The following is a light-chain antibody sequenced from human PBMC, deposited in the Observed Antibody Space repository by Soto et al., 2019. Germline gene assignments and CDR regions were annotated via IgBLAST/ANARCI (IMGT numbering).Light chain of an antibody. V-gene: IGKV1-5*03. CDR3: QPYNSYSRT. CDR2: KAS. CDR1: ESISNF. J-gene: IGKJ1*01. Sequence: DIQLAQSPSSLSASVGDRVTITCRSSESISNFLAWYHQNPGKAPTLLIYKASSLESGVPSRFSASGSGTESPLTISSLQPDDFATYYCQPYNSYSRTSGQGTKVDI.